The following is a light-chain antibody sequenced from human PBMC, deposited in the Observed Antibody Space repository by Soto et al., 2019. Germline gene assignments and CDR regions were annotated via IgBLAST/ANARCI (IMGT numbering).Light chain of an antibody. CDR2: GAS. Sequence: ETVMTQSPATLPVSPGERATLSCRASQSVRSNLAWYQQKPGQAPRLLIYGASTRATGVPARFSGSGSGTEFTLTINSLQSEDFALYYCQQYGNVPGPFGPGTTVHI. V-gene: IGKV3-15*01. CDR1: QSVRSN. J-gene: IGKJ3*01. CDR3: QQYGNVPGP.